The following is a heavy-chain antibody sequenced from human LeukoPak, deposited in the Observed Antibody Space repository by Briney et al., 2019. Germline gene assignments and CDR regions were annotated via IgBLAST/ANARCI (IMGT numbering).Heavy chain of an antibody. CDR1: GFTVSSTH. CDR3: ARGGRGSAAVVAPRSFDI. CDR2: AYTGGNS. D-gene: IGHD3-22*01. J-gene: IGHJ3*02. V-gene: IGHV3-53*01. Sequence: GGSLRLSCAASGFTVSSTHMVWVRQAPGKGLEWVSVAYTGGNSYYAGSVKGRFIISRDISKNTLYLQMNSLRAEDSALYYCARGGRGSAAVVAPRSFDIWGQGTMVTVSS.